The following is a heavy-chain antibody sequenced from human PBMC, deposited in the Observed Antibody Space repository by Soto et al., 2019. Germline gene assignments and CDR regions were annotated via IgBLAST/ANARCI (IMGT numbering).Heavy chain of an antibody. CDR1: GYTFTSYD. J-gene: IGHJ5*02. CDR3: ARGPSYYDSSGFLVNWLDP. V-gene: IGHV1-8*01. Sequence: QVPLVQSGAEVKEPGASVKVSCKASGYTFTSYDINWVRQAPGQGPEWMGCMTPNSGKTGYAQKFQGRVTMTRDTSLSTAYMELSSLRSEDTAVYYCARGPSYYDSSGFLVNWLDPWGQGTLVTVSS. CDR2: MTPNSGKT. D-gene: IGHD3-22*01.